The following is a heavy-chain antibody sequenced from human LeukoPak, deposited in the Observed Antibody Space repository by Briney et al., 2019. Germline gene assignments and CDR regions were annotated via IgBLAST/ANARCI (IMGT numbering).Heavy chain of an antibody. Sequence: SETLSLTCAVYGGSFSGYYWSWIRQPPGKGLEWIGEINHSGSTNYNPSLKSRVTISVDTSKNQFSLKLSSVTAADTAVYYCASESYYYDSSGYWIDYWGQGTLVTVSS. CDR2: INHSGST. D-gene: IGHD3-22*01. J-gene: IGHJ4*02. CDR1: GGSFSGYY. V-gene: IGHV4-34*01. CDR3: ASESYYYDSSGYWIDY.